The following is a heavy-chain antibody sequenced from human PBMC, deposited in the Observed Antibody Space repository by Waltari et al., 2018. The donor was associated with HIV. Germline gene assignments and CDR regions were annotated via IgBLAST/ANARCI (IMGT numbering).Heavy chain of an antibody. CDR1: GFTFCRYS. CDR3: ARDKAITMIVGYYFDY. Sequence: EAQLVESGGGLVKPGGSLCLSCAASGFTFCRYSRNRVRQAPGKGLEWVSSISSSSSYIYYADSVKGRFTISRDNAKNSLYLQMNSLRAEDTAVYYCARDKAITMIVGYYFDYWGQGTLVTVSS. J-gene: IGHJ4*02. D-gene: IGHD3-22*01. V-gene: IGHV3-21*01. CDR2: ISSSSSYI.